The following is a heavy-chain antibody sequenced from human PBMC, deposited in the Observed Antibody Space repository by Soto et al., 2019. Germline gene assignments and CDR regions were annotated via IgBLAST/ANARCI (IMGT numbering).Heavy chain of an antibody. Sequence: PAEPLSLTCSVSGDSISNSRFYWAWIRQPPGEGLEWIGSIYHTGNAYYNPSLKSRVTIFVDTSKNQFSLKLTSVTAADTALYYCARDFFYCSDYPTDWFSPRGQGTLVPGS. CDR3: ARDFFYCSDYPTDWFSP. V-gene: IGHV4-39*01. D-gene: IGHD2-15*01. CDR2: IYHTGNA. CDR1: GDSISNSRFY. J-gene: IGHJ5*02.